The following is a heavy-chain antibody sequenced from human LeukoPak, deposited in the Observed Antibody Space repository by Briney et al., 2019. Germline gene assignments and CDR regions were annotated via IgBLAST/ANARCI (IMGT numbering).Heavy chain of an antibody. Sequence: PSETLSLTCTVSGGSISSSNFYWSWIRQPPGKGLEWIGYIYYSGSTNYNPSLKSRVTISVDTSKNQFSLKLSSVTAADTAVYYCARGYDFWSGYYLPVFDYWGQGTLVTVSS. CDR1: GGSISSSNFY. D-gene: IGHD3-3*01. V-gene: IGHV4-61*01. CDR2: IYYSGST. CDR3: ARGYDFWSGYYLPVFDY. J-gene: IGHJ4*02.